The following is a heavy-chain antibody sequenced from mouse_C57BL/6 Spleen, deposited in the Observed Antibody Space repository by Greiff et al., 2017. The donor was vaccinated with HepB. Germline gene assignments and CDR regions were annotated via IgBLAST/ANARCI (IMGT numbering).Heavy chain of an antibody. CDR3: TTAAYGRD. V-gene: IGHV14-4*01. CDR1: GFNIKDDY. D-gene: IGHD1-2*01. Sequence: EVQLQQSGAELVRPGASVKLSCTASGFNIKDDYMHWVKQRPEQGLEWIGWIDPENGDTEYASKFQGKATITADTSSNTAYLQLSSLTSEDTAVYYCTTAAYGRDWGQGTTLTVSS. J-gene: IGHJ2*01. CDR2: IDPENGDT.